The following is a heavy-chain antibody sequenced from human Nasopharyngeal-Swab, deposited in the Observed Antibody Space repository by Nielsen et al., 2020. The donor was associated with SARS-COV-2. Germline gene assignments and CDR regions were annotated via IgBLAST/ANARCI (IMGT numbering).Heavy chain of an antibody. D-gene: IGHD3-9*01. CDR2: INSGGTTM. CDR1: GFIFSDYY. CDR3: ATFPFYDLLTGSDYYGLDF. Sequence: GSLKISCAASGFIFSDYYMSWIRQAPGKGLEWVSYINSGGTTMLYANSVEGRFTIYRDNARNSLYLQMNSLGAEDTAVYYCATFPFYDLLTGSDYYGLDFWGQGTTVTVSS. V-gene: IGHV3-11*01. J-gene: IGHJ6*02.